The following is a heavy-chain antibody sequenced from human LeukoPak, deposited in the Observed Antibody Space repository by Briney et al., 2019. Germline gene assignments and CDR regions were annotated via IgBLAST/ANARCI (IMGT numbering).Heavy chain of an antibody. D-gene: IGHD6-13*01. Sequence: ASVKVSCKASGYTFTSYGISWVRQAPGQGLEWMGWISAYNGNTNYAQKLQGRVTTTTDTSTSTAYMELRSLRSDDTAVYYCARLGIAAAENYFDYWGQGTLVTVSS. CDR2: ISAYNGNT. CDR3: ARLGIAAAENYFDY. V-gene: IGHV1-18*04. J-gene: IGHJ4*02. CDR1: GYTFTSYG.